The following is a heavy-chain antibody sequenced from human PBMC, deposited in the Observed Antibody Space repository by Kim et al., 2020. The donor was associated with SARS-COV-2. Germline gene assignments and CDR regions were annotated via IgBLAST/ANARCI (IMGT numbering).Heavy chain of an antibody. CDR1: GYSFTTTYC. J-gene: IGHJ4*02. D-gene: IGHD6-13*01. CDR2: IYPGDSRT. CDR3: AAWKGSNWFDY. V-gene: IGHV5-51*01. Sequence: GESLKISCKASGYSFTTTYCIGWVRQMPGKDLEWLGNIYPGDSRTVYSPSFQGQVTISADKSISTAYLQWSSLKASDTAMYYWAAWKGSNWFDYWGQGTLVTVSP.